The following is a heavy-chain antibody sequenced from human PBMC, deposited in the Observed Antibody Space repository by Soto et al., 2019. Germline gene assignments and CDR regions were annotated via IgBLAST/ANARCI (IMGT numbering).Heavy chain of an antibody. CDR3: ARGHEYGGNSDDFDI. Sequence: QVQLVQSGAEVKKPGSSVKVSCRASGRTFSTYAMAWLRQAPGQGLEWMGGILPVFGTADYAPKFQGRVTITADESTNTAYLELSSLTSEYTAVYYCARGHEYGGNSDDFDIWGQGTMVTVSS. J-gene: IGHJ3*02. CDR1: GRTFSTYA. CDR2: ILPVFGTA. D-gene: IGHD4-17*01. V-gene: IGHV1-69*12.